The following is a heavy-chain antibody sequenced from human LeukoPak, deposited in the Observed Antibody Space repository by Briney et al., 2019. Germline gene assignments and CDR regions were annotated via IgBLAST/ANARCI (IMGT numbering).Heavy chain of an antibody. V-gene: IGHV1-69*13. J-gene: IGHJ4*02. D-gene: IGHD6-13*01. Sequence: SVNVSFTASGGTFSIYAISWVRQAPGQGLEWMGGIIPIFGTANYAQKFQGRVTITADESTSTAYMELSSLRSEDTAVYYCASAIAAADLFDYWGQGTLVTVSS. CDR3: ASAIAAADLFDY. CDR2: IIPIFGTA. CDR1: GGTFSIYA.